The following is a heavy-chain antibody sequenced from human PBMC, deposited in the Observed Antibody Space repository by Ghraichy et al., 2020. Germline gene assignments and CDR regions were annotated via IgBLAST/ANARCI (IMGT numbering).Heavy chain of an antibody. J-gene: IGHJ4*02. D-gene: IGHD1-26*01. Sequence: GGSLRLSCAASGFTFSGYTINWVRQAPGEGLEWVSSISSGGSDIYYADSVKGRFTISRDNAKSSLYLQMNSLRAEDTVVYYCARAGILGATRLFDYWGQGTLVTVSS. CDR2: ISSGGSDI. CDR3: ARAGILGATRLFDY. CDR1: GFTFSGYT. V-gene: IGHV3-21*01.